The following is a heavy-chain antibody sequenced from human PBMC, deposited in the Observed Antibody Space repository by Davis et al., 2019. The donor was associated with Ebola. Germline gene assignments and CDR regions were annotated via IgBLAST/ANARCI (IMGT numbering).Heavy chain of an antibody. CDR3: ARHYYDSSGEIYYYYYGMDV. Sequence: GSLRLSCAVSGGSISSSNWWSWVRQPPGKGLEWIGEIYHSGSTNYNPSLKSRVTISVATSKNQFSLKLSSVTAADTAVYYCARHYYDSSGEIYYYYYGMDVWGQGTTVTVSS. CDR1: GGSISSSNW. CDR2: IYHSGST. J-gene: IGHJ6*02. V-gene: IGHV4-4*02. D-gene: IGHD3-22*01.